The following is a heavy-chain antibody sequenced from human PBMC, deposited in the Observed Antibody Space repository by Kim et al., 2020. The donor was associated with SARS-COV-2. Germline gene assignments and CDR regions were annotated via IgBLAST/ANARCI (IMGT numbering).Heavy chain of an antibody. CDR1: GFTFSSYA. CDR3: AKDHSPITTLTDFDY. D-gene: IGHD3-22*01. Sequence: GGSLRLSCAASGFTFSSYAMSWVRQAPGKGLEWVSAISGSGGSTYYADSVKGRFTISRDNSKNTLYLQMNSLRAEDTAVYYCAKDHSPITTLTDFDYWGQGTLVTVSS. V-gene: IGHV3-23*01. J-gene: IGHJ4*02. CDR2: ISGSGGST.